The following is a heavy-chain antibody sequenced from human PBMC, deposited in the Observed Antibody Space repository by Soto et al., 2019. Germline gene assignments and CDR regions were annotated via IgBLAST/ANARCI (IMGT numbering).Heavy chain of an antibody. CDR2: NITIFGRV. D-gene: IGHD4-17*01. Sequence: QVQLVQYGAEVKKPGSSVKVSCKASGGTFSSYAISWVRQAPGQGLEWLGGNITIFGRVTYEQKFQGRVTITANKSTSKPHMERSSLRTEDTAVYYGARYGQGGPTYDYGYYRGTGWFDPWGQGTLVTVSS. J-gene: IGHJ5*02. CDR3: ARYGQGGPTYDYGYYRGTGWFDP. V-gene: IGHV1-69*14. CDR1: GGTFSSYA.